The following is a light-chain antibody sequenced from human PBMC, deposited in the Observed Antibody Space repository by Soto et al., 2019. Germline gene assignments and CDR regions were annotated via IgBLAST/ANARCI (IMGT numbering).Light chain of an antibody. CDR1: QSIVFSDGNAY. J-gene: IGKJ1*01. Sequence: DVVMTQSPLSLPVTLGQPASISCRSSQSIVFSDGNAYLNWFHQRPGQPPRRLIYRASNRDSVVPDRFSGSGSGTDFTLEISRVEAEDVGVYYCMQGTHWPPTFGRGTKVQIK. V-gene: IGKV2-30*01. CDR2: RAS. CDR3: MQGTHWPPT.